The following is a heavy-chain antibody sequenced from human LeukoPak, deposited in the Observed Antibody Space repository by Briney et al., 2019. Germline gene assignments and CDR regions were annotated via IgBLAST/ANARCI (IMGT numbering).Heavy chain of an antibody. J-gene: IGHJ6*02. CDR1: GYTFTGYY. CDR3: ARGAEWLRFYYYYGMDV. D-gene: IGHD5-12*01. V-gene: IGHV1-2*02. CDR2: INPNSGGT. Sequence: GASVKVSCKASGYTFTGYYMHWVRQAPGQGLEWMGWINPNSGGTNYAQKFQGRVTMTRDTSISTAYMELSRLRSDDTAVYYCARGAEWLRFYYYYGMDVWGQGTMVTVSS.